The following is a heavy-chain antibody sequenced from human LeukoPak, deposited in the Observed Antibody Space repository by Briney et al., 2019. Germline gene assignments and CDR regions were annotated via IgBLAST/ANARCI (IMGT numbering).Heavy chain of an antibody. CDR1: GGSFSGHY. CDR2: INHSGST. Sequence: SETLSLTCAVYGGSFSGHYWSWIRQPPGKGLEWIGEINHSGSTNYNPSLKSRVTISVDTSKNQLPLKLSSVTAADTAVYYCARGLRDIVVGPAAIPGYYSYYMDVWGKGTTVTVSS. CDR3: ARGLRDIVVGPAAIPGYYSYYMDV. V-gene: IGHV4-34*01. D-gene: IGHD2-2*02. J-gene: IGHJ6*03.